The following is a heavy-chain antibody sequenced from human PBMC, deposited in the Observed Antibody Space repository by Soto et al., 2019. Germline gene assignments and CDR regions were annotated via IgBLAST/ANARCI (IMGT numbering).Heavy chain of an antibody. CDR3: AKSYYDSRGSYWIDQ. D-gene: IGHD3-22*01. V-gene: IGHV3-30*18. J-gene: IGHJ5*02. Sequence: GGSLRLSCAASGFTFSTYGMHWVRQAPGKGLEWVAVISYDGSKKDYADSVKGRFTISRDNSKYTLYLQTNSLRAEDTAVYYCAKSYYDSRGSYWIDQWGHGTLVTVSS. CDR2: ISYDGSKK. CDR1: GFTFSTYG.